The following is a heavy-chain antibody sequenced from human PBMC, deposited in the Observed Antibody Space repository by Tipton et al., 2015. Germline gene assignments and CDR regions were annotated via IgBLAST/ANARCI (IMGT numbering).Heavy chain of an antibody. CDR3: AREYSGSLGALDI. D-gene: IGHD1-26*01. CDR2: ITWNSDDI. V-gene: IGHV3-9*01. CDR1: GFNFDDFA. Sequence: SLRLSCAVTGFNFDDFAMHWVRQAPGKALEWVSGITWNSDDIGYADSVQGRFTISRDNAKNSLYLQMNSLRAEDTAVYYCAREYSGSLGALDIWGQGTMVTVSS. J-gene: IGHJ3*02.